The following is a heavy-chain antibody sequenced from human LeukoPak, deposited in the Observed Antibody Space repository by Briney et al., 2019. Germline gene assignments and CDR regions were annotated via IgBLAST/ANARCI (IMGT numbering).Heavy chain of an antibody. V-gene: IGHV3-23*01. CDR2: IIGSGDST. CDR3: AREILYGDSVGFDY. Sequence: GSLRLSCAHSGFTFPKYAMSWVRQAPGKGLEWVSGIIGSGDSTYYSDSVMGRFTISRDNTKKTLYLQMNSLRAEDTAVYYCAREILYGDSVGFDYWGQGTLVTVSS. J-gene: IGHJ4*02. D-gene: IGHD4-17*01. CDR1: GFTFPKYA.